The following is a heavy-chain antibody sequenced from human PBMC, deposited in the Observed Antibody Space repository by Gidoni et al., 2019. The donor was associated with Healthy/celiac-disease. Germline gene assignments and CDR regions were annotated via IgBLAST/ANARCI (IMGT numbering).Heavy chain of an antibody. D-gene: IGHD6-19*01. CDR2: ISWNSGSI. J-gene: IGHJ4*02. V-gene: IGHV3-9*01. Sequence: EVQLVEYGGGLVQPGRSLRLSCAASGFTFDDYAMHWVRQAPGKGLEWVSGISWNSGSICYADSVKGRFTISRDNAKNSLYLQMNSLRAEDTALYYCAKTVAGTWYFDYWGQGTLVTVSS. CDR1: GFTFDDYA. CDR3: AKTVAGTWYFDY.